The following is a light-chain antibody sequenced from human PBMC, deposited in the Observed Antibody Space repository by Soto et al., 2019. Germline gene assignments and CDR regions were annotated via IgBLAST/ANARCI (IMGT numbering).Light chain of an antibody. J-gene: IGLJ3*02. CDR1: SSDVGGHNY. Sequence: QSVLTQPASVSGSPGQSITISCTGTSSDVGGHNYVSWYQQHPGKAPKLMIYEVSNRPTGVSNRFSGSKSGNTASLTISGLQAEDEADYYCSSYTSGTTLWVFGGGTKLTVL. CDR2: EVS. V-gene: IGLV2-14*01. CDR3: SSYTSGTTLWV.